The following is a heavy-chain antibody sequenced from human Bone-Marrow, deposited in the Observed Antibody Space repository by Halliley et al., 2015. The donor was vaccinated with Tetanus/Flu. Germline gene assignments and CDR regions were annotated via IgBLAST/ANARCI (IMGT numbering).Heavy chain of an antibody. Sequence: RINSDGSSTTYADSVKGRFTISRDNAKNTLYLQMNSLRAEDTAVYYCARDLDTMVRGYGMDVWGQGTTVTVSS. CDR3: ARDLDTMVRGYGMDV. J-gene: IGHJ6*02. CDR2: INSDGSST. D-gene: IGHD3-10*01. V-gene: IGHV3-74*01.